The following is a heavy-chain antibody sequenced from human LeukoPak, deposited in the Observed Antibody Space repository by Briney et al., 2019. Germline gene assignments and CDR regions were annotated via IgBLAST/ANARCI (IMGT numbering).Heavy chain of an antibody. CDR3: ARGVSSSYPPNYFDY. CDR1: GFTFSSYA. V-gene: IGHV3-30*01. Sequence: PGRSLRLSCAASGFTFSSYAMHWVRQAPGKGLEWVAVISYDGSNKYYADSVKGRFTISRDNSKNTLYLQTNSLRAEDTAVYYCARGVSSSYPPNYFDYWGQGTLVTVSS. CDR2: ISYDGSNK. J-gene: IGHJ4*02. D-gene: IGHD6-6*01.